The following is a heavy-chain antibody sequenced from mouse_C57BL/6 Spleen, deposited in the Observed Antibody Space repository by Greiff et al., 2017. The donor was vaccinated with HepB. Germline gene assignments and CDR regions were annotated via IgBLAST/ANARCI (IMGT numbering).Heavy chain of an antibody. V-gene: IGHV1-5*01. CDR2: IYPGNSDT. CDR3: TRNRDYGRSHFDY. D-gene: IGHD1-1*01. CDR1: GYTFTSYW. J-gene: IGHJ2*01. Sequence: VQLQQSGTVLARPGASVKMSCKTSGYTFTSYWMHWVKQRPGQGLEWIGAIYPGNSDTSYNQKFKGKAKLTAVTSASTAYMELSSLTNEDSAVYYGTRNRDYGRSHFDYWGQGTTLTVSS.